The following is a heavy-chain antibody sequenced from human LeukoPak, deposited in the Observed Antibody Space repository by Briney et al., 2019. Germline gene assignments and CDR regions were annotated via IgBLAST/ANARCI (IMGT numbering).Heavy chain of an antibody. Sequence: PSETLSLTCTISGGSISSRSYYWGWIRQPPGKGLEWIGTIYYSGNTYYNPSLKSRVTISVDTSKNHFSLKLSSVTAADTAVYYCARHGSQLLSWLSWFDAWGQGTLVTVSS. J-gene: IGHJ5*02. D-gene: IGHD2-2*01. CDR1: GGSISSRSYY. V-gene: IGHV4-39*01. CDR2: IYYSGNT. CDR3: ARHGSQLLSWLSWFDA.